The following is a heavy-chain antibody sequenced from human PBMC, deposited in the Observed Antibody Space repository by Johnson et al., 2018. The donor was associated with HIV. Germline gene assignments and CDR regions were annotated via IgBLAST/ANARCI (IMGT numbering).Heavy chain of an antibody. V-gene: IGHV3-73*01. Sequence: EVQLVESGGGVVQPGRSLRLSCAASGFTFSGSAMHWVRQASGKGLEWVGRIRSKANSYATAYAAPVKGRFTISRDDSKNTAYLQMNSLKTEDTAVYYCTRHSSLGYPRAFDIWGQGTMVTVSS. CDR3: TRHSSLGYPRAFDI. CDR1: GFTFSGSA. CDR2: IRSKANSYAT. J-gene: IGHJ3*02. D-gene: IGHD5-18*01.